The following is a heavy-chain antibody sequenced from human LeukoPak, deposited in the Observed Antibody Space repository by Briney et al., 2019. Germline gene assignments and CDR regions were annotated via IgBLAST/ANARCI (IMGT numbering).Heavy chain of an antibody. CDR1: GFTFSSYG. Sequence: GRSLRLSCAASGFTFSSYGMHWVRQAPGKGLEWVAVISYDGSNKYYADSVKGRFTISRDNSKNTLYLQMNSLRAEDTAVYYCAKEFDFWRTIPDYWGQGTLVTVSS. J-gene: IGHJ4*02. CDR3: AKEFDFWRTIPDY. V-gene: IGHV3-30*18. CDR2: ISYDGSNK. D-gene: IGHD3-3*01.